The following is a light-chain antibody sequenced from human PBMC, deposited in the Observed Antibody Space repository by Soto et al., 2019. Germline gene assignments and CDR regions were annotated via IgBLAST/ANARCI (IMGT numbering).Light chain of an antibody. Sequence: QSALTQPASVSGSPGPSITISFTGTSSDVGGYNFVSWYQHQSGKDHLLIIYDVNNRPAGISNGFSVSKSGNTASLTISELQGDDEADYYLSSYTTISTVVFGGGTKLTVL. V-gene: IGLV2-14*01. CDR3: SSYTTISTVV. CDR1: SSDVGGYNF. CDR2: DVN. J-gene: IGLJ2*01.